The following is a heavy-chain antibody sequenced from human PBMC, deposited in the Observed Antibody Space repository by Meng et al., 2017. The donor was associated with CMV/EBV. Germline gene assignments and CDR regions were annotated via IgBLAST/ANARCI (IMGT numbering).Heavy chain of an antibody. CDR1: GGSFSGYY. Sequence: GSLRLSCAVYGGSFSGYYWSWIRQPPGKGLEWIGEINHSGSTNYNPSLKSRVTISVDKSKNQFSLKLSSVTAADATVYYYARGFKFRDYTQMDYFDYWGQGTLVTVSS. CDR2: INHSGST. V-gene: IGHV4-34*01. CDR3: ARGFKFRDYTQMDYFDY. D-gene: IGHD4-11*01. J-gene: IGHJ4*02.